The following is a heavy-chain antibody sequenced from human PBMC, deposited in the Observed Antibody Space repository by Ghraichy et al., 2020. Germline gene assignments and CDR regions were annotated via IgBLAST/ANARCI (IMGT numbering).Heavy chain of an antibody. Sequence: GGSLRLSCAASGFTVSSNYMTWVRQAPGKGLEWVSIIYSAGYTYYAGSVKGRFTISRDNSKNTLYLQMNSLRAEDTAVYYCARLTTGIDCWDQGTLVTVSS. D-gene: IGHD4-17*01. CDR3: ARLTTGIDC. J-gene: IGHJ4*02. CDR2: IYSAGYT. CDR1: GFTVSSNY. V-gene: IGHV3-53*01.